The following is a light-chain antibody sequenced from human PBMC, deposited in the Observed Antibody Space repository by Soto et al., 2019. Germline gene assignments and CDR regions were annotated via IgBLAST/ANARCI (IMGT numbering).Light chain of an antibody. CDR1: TSDIGTYNY. CDR3: NSMTISSTSRYV. V-gene: IGLV2-14*01. Sequence: QSALTQPAAVSGSPGESFTISCTGTTSDIGTYNYVSWFQQYSGKAPKLLIYEVNNRPSGVSNRFSGSKSGNSASLTISGLQAEDEADYYCNSMTISSTSRYVFGTGTKLTVL. J-gene: IGLJ1*01. CDR2: EVN.